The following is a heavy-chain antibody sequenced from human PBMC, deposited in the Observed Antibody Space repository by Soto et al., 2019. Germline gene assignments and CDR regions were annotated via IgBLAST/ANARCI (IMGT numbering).Heavy chain of an antibody. CDR1: GFTFGDYA. D-gene: IGHD5-12*01. V-gene: IGHV3-49*04. CDR3: TMSRRDGYNSYYYYGMDV. J-gene: IGHJ6*02. Sequence: GGSLRLSXTASGFTFGDYAMSWVRQAPGKGLEWVGFIRSKAYGGTTEYAASVKGRFTISRDDSKSIAYLQMNSLKTEDTAVYYCTMSRRDGYNSYYYYGMDVWGQGTTVTVSS. CDR2: IRSKAYGGTT.